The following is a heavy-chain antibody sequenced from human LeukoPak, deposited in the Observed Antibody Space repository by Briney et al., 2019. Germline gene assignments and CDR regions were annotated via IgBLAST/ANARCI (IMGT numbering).Heavy chain of an antibody. CDR1: GFTFSTYA. V-gene: IGHV3-21*01. CDR3: ARGGIITSYAFEI. CDR2: ISSTSNYI. D-gene: IGHD1-26*01. J-gene: IGHJ3*02. Sequence: PGGSLRLSCAASGFTFSTYAISWVRQAPGKGLEWVSCISSTSNYIFYADSVRGRFTISRDNAKNSLYLQMDSLRAEDTAVYYCARGGIITSYAFEIWGQGAMVTVS.